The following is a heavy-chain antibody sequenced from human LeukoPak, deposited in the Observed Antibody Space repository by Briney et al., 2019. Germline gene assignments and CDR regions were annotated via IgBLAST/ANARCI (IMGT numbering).Heavy chain of an antibody. CDR2: IYYSGST. V-gene: IGHV4-39*07. Sequence: SETLSLTCTVSGGSISSSSYYWGWIRQPPGKGLEWIGSIYYSGSTYYNPSLKSRVTISVDTSKNQLSLKLSSVTAADTAVYYCARDVTPYGDSRGDYWGQGTLVTVSS. J-gene: IGHJ4*02. CDR3: ARDVTPYGDSRGDY. CDR1: GGSISSSSYY. D-gene: IGHD4-17*01.